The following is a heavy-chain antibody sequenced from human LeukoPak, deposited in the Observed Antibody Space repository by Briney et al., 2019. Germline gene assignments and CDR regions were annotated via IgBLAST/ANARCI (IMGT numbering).Heavy chain of an antibody. Sequence: GGSLRLSCAASGFTFSSYWMSWVRQAPGKGLEWVANIKQDGSEKYYVDSVKGRFTISRDNSKNTLYLQMNSLRAEDTAVYYCARDPGDEKPILAHYYYYMDVWGKGTTVTVSS. CDR3: ARDPGDEKPILAHYYYYMDV. CDR1: GFTFSSYW. J-gene: IGHJ6*03. CDR2: IKQDGSEK. D-gene: IGHD3-16*01. V-gene: IGHV3-7*01.